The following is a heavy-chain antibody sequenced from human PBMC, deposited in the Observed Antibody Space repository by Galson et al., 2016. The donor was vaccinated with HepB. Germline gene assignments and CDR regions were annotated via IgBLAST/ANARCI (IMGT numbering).Heavy chain of an antibody. D-gene: IGHD3-3*01. CDR2: IRKDGDVR. CDR1: GFSFSTYW. Sequence: SLRLSCAASGFSFSTYWMSWVRQAPGKGLEWVANIRKDGDVRDYGASVRGRFTISRDNAMNSLYLQMDDLSPEDTAVYYCAKDFWDLRGGHYYYGMDFWGQGTTVTVSS. CDR3: AKDFWDLRGGHYYYGMDF. V-gene: IGHV3-7*01. J-gene: IGHJ6*02.